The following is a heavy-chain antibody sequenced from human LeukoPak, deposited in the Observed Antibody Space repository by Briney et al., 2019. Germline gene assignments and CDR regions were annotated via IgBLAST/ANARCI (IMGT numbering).Heavy chain of an antibody. CDR3: ARGGSAAARRGYYYMDV. CDR2: IYHSGST. J-gene: IGHJ6*03. D-gene: IGHD6-6*01. V-gene: IGHV4-38-2*02. CDR1: GYSISSGYY. Sequence: SETLSLTCTVSGYSISSGYYWGWIRQPPGKGLEWIGSIYHSGSTYYNPSLKSRVTISVDTSKNQFSLKLSSVTAADTAVYYCARGGSAAARRGYYYMDVWGKGTTVTAS.